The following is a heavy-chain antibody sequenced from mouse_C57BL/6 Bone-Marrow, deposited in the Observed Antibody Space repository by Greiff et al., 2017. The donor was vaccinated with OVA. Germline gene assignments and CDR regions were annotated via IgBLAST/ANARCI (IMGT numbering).Heavy chain of an antibody. CDR2: IDPSDSYT. CDR1: GYTFTSYW. J-gene: IGHJ3*01. Sequence: QVQLQQPGAELVRPGTSVKLSCKASGYTFTSYWMHWVKQRPGQGLEWIGVIDPSDSYTNYNQKFKGKATLTVDTSSSTAYMQLSSLTSEDSAVYYCARVLGQLRLPFAYWGQGTLVTVSA. D-gene: IGHD3-2*02. CDR3: ARVLGQLRLPFAY. V-gene: IGHV1-59*01.